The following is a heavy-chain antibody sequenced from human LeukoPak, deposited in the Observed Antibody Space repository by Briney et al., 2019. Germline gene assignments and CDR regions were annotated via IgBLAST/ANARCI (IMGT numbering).Heavy chain of an antibody. Sequence: SETLSLTCSVSGGPISSYYWSWVRQPPGKGLEWIGYILYSGSTNYNPSLKSRVTISVDTSKNQFSLKLSSVTAADTAVYYCARGGYSYGYPENYFDYWGQGTLVTVSS. V-gene: IGHV4-59*01. CDR3: ARGGYSYGYPENYFDY. J-gene: IGHJ4*02. CDR2: ILYSGST. CDR1: GGPISSYY. D-gene: IGHD5-18*01.